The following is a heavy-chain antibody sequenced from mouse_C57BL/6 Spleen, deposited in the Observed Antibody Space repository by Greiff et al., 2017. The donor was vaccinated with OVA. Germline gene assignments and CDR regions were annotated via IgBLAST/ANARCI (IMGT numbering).Heavy chain of an antibody. CDR2: IYPGDGDT. CDR3: ARDYYYGSSSYFDV. Sequence: VQLVESGPELVKPGASVKISCKASGYAFSSSWMNWVKQRPGKGLEWIGRIYPGDGDTNYNGKFKGKATLTADKSSSTAYMQLSSLTSEDSAVYFCARDYYYGSSSYFDVWGTGTTVTVSS. V-gene: IGHV1-82*01. CDR1: GYAFSSSW. J-gene: IGHJ1*03. D-gene: IGHD1-1*01.